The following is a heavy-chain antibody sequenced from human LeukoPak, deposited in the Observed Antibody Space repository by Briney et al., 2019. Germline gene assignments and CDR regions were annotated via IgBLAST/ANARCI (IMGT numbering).Heavy chain of an antibody. V-gene: IGHV4-34*01. CDR3: ARAKEYGYNYGPGFGFDP. CDR2: INHSGST. CDR1: AGSLSGYY. J-gene: IGHJ5*02. D-gene: IGHD5-18*01. Sequence: PSETLSLTCAVYAGSLSGYYWSWIGQPPGKGLEWSGEINHSGSTNHGPSLKSRDTLSVDTSKKQISLKLSSVTAADTAVYYCARAKEYGYNYGPGFGFDPWGHGTLVTVSS.